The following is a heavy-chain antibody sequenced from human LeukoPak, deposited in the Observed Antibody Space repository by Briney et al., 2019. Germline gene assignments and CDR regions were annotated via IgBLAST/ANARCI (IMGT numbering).Heavy chain of an antibody. D-gene: IGHD3-16*02. CDR3: ARDIESGYFDY. CDR2: ISFDGSNK. J-gene: IGHJ4*02. CDR1: GFTFSSYD. Sequence: GGSLRLSCAATGFTFSSYDMHSVRQAPRKGLGWVAVISFDGSNKYCADSVKGRFTISRDDSKNPLYLQMNSLRAEDTAVYYCARDIESGYFDYWGQGTLVTVSS. V-gene: IGHV3-33*01.